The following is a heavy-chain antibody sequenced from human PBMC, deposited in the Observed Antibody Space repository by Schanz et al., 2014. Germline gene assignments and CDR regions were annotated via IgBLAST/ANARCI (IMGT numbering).Heavy chain of an antibody. J-gene: IGHJ4*02. CDR2: IIPSLGLA. CDR3: ARGSPENMIRGELDY. D-gene: IGHD3-10*01. Sequence: QVQLVQSGAEVKKPGSPVKVSCKASGGTFSSFGINWVRQAPGQGLEWMGRIIPSLGLAKYEQKFQDRLTITADKSTSTAYMELTSLRSEDTAVYYCARGSPENMIRGELDYWGQGTLVTVSS. V-gene: IGHV1-69*04. CDR1: GGTFSSFG.